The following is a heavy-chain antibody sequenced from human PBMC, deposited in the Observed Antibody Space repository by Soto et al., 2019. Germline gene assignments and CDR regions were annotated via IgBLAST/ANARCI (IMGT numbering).Heavy chain of an antibody. CDR2: IYYSGST. CDR3: ASLIGYCSGGSCYSAYFDY. V-gene: IGHV4-59*08. J-gene: IGHJ4*02. Sequence: SETLSLTCTVSGGSISSYYWSWIRQPPGKGLEWIGYIYYSGSTNYNPSLKSRVTISVDTSKNQFSLKLSSVTAADTAVYYCASLIGYCSGGSCYSAYFDYWGQGTLVTVSS. CDR1: GGSISSYY. D-gene: IGHD2-15*01.